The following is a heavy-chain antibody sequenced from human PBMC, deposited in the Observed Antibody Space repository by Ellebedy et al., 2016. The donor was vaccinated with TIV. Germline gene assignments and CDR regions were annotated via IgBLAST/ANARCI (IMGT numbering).Heavy chain of an antibody. Sequence: AASVKVSCKASGYTFTSYGISWVRQAPGQGLEWMGWISAYNGNTNYAQKFQGRVTMTRDTSISTAYMELSRLRSDDTAVYYCARGADSSSYAKYNWFDPWGQGTLVTVSS. CDR1: GYTFTSYG. V-gene: IGHV1-18*01. J-gene: IGHJ5*02. CDR3: ARGADSSSYAKYNWFDP. D-gene: IGHD6-13*01. CDR2: ISAYNGNT.